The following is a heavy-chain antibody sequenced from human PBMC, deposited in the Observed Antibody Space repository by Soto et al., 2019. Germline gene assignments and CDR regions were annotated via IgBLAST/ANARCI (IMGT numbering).Heavy chain of an antibody. J-gene: IGHJ2*01. CDR2: IIPALGTA. D-gene: IGHD4-17*01. CDR1: GGTFSSHT. CDR3: ARPAFGDSWYFDL. V-gene: IGHV1-69*08. Sequence: QDQLVQSGAEVKKPGSSVKVSCKASGGTFSSHTFSWVRQAPGQGLEWMGRIIPALGTATYAQKFQGRVTITADESATTVYMELTSLRSGDTAGYYCARPAFGDSWYFDLWGRGNRVSVSS.